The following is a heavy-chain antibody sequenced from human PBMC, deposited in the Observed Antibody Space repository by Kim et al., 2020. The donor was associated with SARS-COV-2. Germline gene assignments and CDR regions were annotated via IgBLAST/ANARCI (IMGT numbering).Heavy chain of an antibody. V-gene: IGHV4-59*01. Sequence: NHNPPLKSRVTISGDTSKNQFSLKLSSVTAADTAVYYCARVTSGSYDAFDIWGQGTMVTVSS. D-gene: IGHD1-26*01. J-gene: IGHJ3*02. CDR3: ARVTSGSYDAFDI.